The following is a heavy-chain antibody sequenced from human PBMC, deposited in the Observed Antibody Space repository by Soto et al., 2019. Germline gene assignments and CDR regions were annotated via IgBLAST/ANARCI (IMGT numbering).Heavy chain of an antibody. V-gene: IGHV3-30*09. J-gene: IGHJ3*02. CDR3: ARTYYYHSSGLDTFDI. CDR2: VIYDGSNK. CDR1: GFTFSTYA. Sequence: GGSLRLSCAASGFTFSTYAMHWIRQAPGKGLEWVADVIYDGSNKYYADSVKGRFAISRDNSKSTLYLQMNNLRPEDTAVYYCARTYYYHSSGLDTFDIWGQGTMVTVSS. D-gene: IGHD3-22*01.